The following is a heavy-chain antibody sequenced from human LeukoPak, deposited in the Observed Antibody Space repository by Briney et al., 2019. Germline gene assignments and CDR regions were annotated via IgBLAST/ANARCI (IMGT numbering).Heavy chain of an antibody. CDR3: ARSYSSGFAIDY. J-gene: IGHJ4*02. CDR1: GFTFSSYS. D-gene: IGHD6-19*01. V-gene: IGHV3-21*01. Sequence: PGGSLRLSCAASGFTFSSYSMNWVRQAPGKGLEWASSISSSSSYIYYADSVKGRFTISRDNAKNSLYLQMNSLRAEDTAVYYCARSYSSGFAIDYWGQGTLVTVSS. CDR2: ISSSSSYI.